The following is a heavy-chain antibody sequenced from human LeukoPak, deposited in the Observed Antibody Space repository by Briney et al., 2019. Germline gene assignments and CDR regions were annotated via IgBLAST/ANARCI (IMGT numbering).Heavy chain of an antibody. J-gene: IGHJ3*02. D-gene: IGHD6-6*01. Sequence: TPSETLSLTCTVSGGSISRYYWTWIRQPAGKGLEWIGRIYPGGPTKYNPSLKSRVTVSADTSRNQVSLKLTSMTAADTAVCYCARDPIAARSNAFDIWGQGTVVTASS. CDR3: ARDPIAARSNAFDI. CDR2: IYPGGPT. CDR1: GGSISRYY. V-gene: IGHV4-4*07.